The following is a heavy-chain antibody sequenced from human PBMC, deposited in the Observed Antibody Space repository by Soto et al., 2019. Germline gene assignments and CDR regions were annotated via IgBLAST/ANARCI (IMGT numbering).Heavy chain of an antibody. J-gene: IGHJ5*02. CDR1: GGSISNSANH. V-gene: IGHV4-31*03. CDR2: IYYSGGT. Sequence: QVQLQGSGPGLVRPSQTLSLSCTVSGGSISNSANHWSWIRQHQGEGLEWIGYIYYSGGTYYSPSLKGRVTMSIDASKNQFSLKLSSVTAADTAVYYCAKGVRGVPNWFDPWGQGTLVTVSS. D-gene: IGHD3-10*01. CDR3: AKGVRGVPNWFDP.